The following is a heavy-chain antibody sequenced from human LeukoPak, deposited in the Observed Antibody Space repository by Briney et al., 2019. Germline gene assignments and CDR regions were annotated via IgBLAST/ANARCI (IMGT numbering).Heavy chain of an antibody. CDR3: ARELATVTTDYGMDV. CDR2: TRNKANSYTT. CDR1: GITLSNYA. V-gene: IGHV3-72*01. Sequence: GGSLRLSCVVSGITLSNYAMSWVRQAPGKGLEWVGRTRNKANSYTTEYAASVKGRFTISRDDSKNSLYLQMNSLKTEDTAVYYCARELATVTTDYGMDVWGQGTTVTVSS. J-gene: IGHJ6*02. D-gene: IGHD4-17*01.